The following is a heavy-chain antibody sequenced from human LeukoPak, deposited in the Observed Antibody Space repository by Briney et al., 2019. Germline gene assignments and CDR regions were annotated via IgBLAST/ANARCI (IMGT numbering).Heavy chain of an antibody. CDR1: GFTFSDYY. J-gene: IGHJ6*02. D-gene: IGHD6-13*01. CDR3: ARDLLAAADPTYYYYGMDV. V-gene: IGHV3-11*01. CDR2: ISSSGSTI. Sequence: PGGSLRLSCAASGFTFSDYYMSWIRQAPGKGLEWVSYISSSGSTIYYADSVKGRFTVSRDNAKNSLYLQMNSLRAEDTAVYYCARDLLAAADPTYYYYGMDVWGQGTSVTVSS.